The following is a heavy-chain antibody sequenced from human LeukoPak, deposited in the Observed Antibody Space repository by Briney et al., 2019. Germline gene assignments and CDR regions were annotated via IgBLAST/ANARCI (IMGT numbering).Heavy chain of an antibody. CDR2: IYYSGST. Sequence: SETLSLTCTVSGGSISSYYWNWIRQPPGKGLEWIGHIYYSGSTNYNPSLKSRVTISVDTSKNQFSLKLSPVTAADTAVYYCASSKMTTATRYFQHWGQGTLVTVSS. CDR1: GGSISSYY. D-gene: IGHD4-17*01. V-gene: IGHV4-59*01. CDR3: ASSKMTTATRYFQH. J-gene: IGHJ1*01.